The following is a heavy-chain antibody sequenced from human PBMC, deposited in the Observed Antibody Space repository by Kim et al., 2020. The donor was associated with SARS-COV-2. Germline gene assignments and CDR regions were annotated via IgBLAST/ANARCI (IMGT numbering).Heavy chain of an antibody. Sequence: ASVKVSCKASGYSFTNYDINWVRQATGQGLEWMGWMNPNTGNTGYKQRFQGRVTMTRNTSISTAYMELSSLKSEDTAVYFCARAYRGTFNPLDFWGQGAL. J-gene: IGHJ4*02. CDR2: MNPNTGNT. D-gene: IGHD3-10*01. CDR1: GYSFTNYD. CDR3: ARAYRGTFNPLDF. V-gene: IGHV1-8*01.